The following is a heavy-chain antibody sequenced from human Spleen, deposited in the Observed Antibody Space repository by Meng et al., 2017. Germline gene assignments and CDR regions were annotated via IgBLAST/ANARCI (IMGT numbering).Heavy chain of an antibody. J-gene: IGHJ3*02. CDR1: GYTFPDYY. CDR3: ARRGSSGWYVVPNHAFDI. V-gene: IGHV1-8*03. CDR2: MNPNSGNT. Sequence: ASVKVSCKASGYTFPDYYLHWVRRAPGQGLEWMGWMNPNSGNTGYAQKFQGRVTITRNTSISTAYMELSSLRSEDTAVYYCARRGSSGWYVVPNHAFDIWGQGTMVTVSS. D-gene: IGHD6-19*01.